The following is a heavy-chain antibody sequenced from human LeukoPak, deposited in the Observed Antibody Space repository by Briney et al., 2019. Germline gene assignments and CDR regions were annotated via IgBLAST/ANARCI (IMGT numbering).Heavy chain of an antibody. D-gene: IGHD2-2*01. J-gene: IGHJ4*02. CDR2: IYPGDSDT. Sequence: GESLKISCKGSGYSFSIYWVGWVRQMPGKGLEWMGIIYPGDSDTKYSPSFQGQVTISADKSISTAYLHWSSLKASDTAMYYCARQYTTTWSRFDYWGQGTLVTASS. CDR3: ARQYTTTWSRFDY. CDR1: GYSFSIYW. V-gene: IGHV5-51*01.